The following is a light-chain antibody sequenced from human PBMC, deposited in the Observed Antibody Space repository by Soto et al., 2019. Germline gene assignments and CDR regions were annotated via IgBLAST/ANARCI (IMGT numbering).Light chain of an antibody. CDR2: EVS. Sequence: QSVLTQPASVSGSPGQSITISCTGTSSDVGNYNLVSWYQQYPGKAPKLMIYEVSNRPSGVSNRFSGSKSGNTASLTISGLQAEDEADYYCCTSYEGGGKYVFGTGTQLTVL. CDR1: SSDVGNYNL. J-gene: IGLJ1*01. CDR3: CTSYEGGGKYV. V-gene: IGLV2-14*01.